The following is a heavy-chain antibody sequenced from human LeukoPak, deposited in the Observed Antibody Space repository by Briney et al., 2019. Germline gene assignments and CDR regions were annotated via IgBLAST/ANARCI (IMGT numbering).Heavy chain of an antibody. Sequence: GASVKVSCKASGYTLSGYYMHWVRQAPGQGLEWMGWINPNSGGTKYVQKFQGRVTMTRDTSISTAYMELSRLRSDDTAVYYCASGSLASCFDHWGQGTLVTVSS. CDR3: ASGSLASCFDH. CDR2: INPNSGGT. D-gene: IGHD3-16*01. V-gene: IGHV1-2*02. J-gene: IGHJ4*02. CDR1: GYTLSGYY.